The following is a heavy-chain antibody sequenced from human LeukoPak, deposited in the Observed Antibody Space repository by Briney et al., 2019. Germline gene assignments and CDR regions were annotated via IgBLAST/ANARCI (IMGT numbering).Heavy chain of an antibody. CDR1: GDRISSNSAA. J-gene: IGHJ4*02. D-gene: IGHD2-8*01. CDR2: TYYRRSTWHY. V-gene: IGHV6-1*01. Sequence: SQTLSLTCAISGDRISSNSAAWNWIRQSPSRGLEWLGRTYYRRSTWHYDYAVSLKSRITINPDTSKNQFSLQLDSVTPEDTAVYYCARDEMGLDYWGQGALVTVSS. CDR3: ARDEMGLDY.